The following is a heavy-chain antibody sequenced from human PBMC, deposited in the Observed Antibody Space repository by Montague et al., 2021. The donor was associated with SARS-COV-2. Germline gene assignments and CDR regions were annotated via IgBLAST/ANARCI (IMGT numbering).Heavy chain of an antibody. Sequence: TLSLTCTVSGDSNTSDVSYWSWIRQSAGKVLEWIGRIYTTGSTNYNPSLKSRLTISLDTSKNQFSLKLSSVTAADTAVYYCARDDFRWDFDCWGQGTLVTVSS. CDR3: ARDDFRWDFDC. J-gene: IGHJ4*02. CDR2: IYTTGST. CDR1: GDSNTSDVSY. D-gene: IGHD2/OR15-2a*01. V-gene: IGHV4-61*02.